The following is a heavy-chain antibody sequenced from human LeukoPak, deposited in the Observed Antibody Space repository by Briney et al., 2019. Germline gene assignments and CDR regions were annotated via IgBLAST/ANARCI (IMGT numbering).Heavy chain of an antibody. V-gene: IGHV1-2*06. CDR2: INPNSGGT. Sequence: RASVKVSCKASGYTFTGYYMHWVRQAPGQGLEWMGRINPNSGGTNYAQKFQGRVTMTRDTSISIAYMELSRLRSDDTAVYYCARAYNPLGVAAAGYYYYMDVWGKGTTVTVSS. CDR1: GYTFTGYY. J-gene: IGHJ6*03. D-gene: IGHD6-13*01. CDR3: ARAYNPLGVAAAGYYYYMDV.